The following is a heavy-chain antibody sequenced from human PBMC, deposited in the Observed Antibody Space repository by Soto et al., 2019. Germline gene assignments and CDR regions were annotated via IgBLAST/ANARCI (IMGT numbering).Heavy chain of an antibody. CDR2: ISYDGSNK. D-gene: IGHD1-20*01. CDR1: GFTFDDYT. V-gene: IGHV3-30*18. J-gene: IGHJ4*02. CDR3: AKDLTGTNFY. Sequence: PGGSLRLSCAASGFTFDDYTMHWVRQAPGKGLEWVAVISYDGSNKYYADSVKGRFTISRDNSKNTLYLQMNSLRAEDTAVYYCAKDLTGTNFYWGQGTLVTVSS.